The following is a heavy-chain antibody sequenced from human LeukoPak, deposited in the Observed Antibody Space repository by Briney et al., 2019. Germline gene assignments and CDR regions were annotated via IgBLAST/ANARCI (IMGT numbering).Heavy chain of an antibody. D-gene: IGHD3-22*01. Sequence: PGGSLRLSCGASGFIFRNYGMHWVRQAPGKGLQWVAVKYSDGSDKNTADSVRGRFTISRDNSQNALYLQMNSLRAEDTAVYYCARGNYYDRSGLDYWGQGTLVTVSS. J-gene: IGHJ4*02. CDR3: ARGNYYDRSGLDY. CDR2: KYSDGSDK. CDR1: GFIFRNYG. V-gene: IGHV3-33*01.